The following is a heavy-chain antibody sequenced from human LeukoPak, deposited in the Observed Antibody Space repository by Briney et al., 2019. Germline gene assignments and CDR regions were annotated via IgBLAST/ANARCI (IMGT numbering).Heavy chain of an antibody. V-gene: IGHV3-23*01. D-gene: IGHD3-3*01. Sequence: GSLRLSCAAAGFTFNTYGMHWLRQAPGKGLEWVSAISGSGGSTYYADSVKGRFTISRDNSKNTLYLQMNSLRAEDTAVYYCAKGMGIIPLYGMDVWGQGTTVTVSS. J-gene: IGHJ6*02. CDR1: GFTFNTYG. CDR2: ISGSGGST. CDR3: AKGMGIIPLYGMDV.